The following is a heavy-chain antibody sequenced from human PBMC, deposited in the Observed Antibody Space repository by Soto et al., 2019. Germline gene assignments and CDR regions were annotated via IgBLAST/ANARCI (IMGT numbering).Heavy chain of an antibody. Sequence: QVQLVQSGAEVKKPGSSVKVSCKASGGTFSSYTISWVRQAPGQGLEWMGRIIPILGIANYAQKFQGRVTITADTSTSTAYMELSSLRAEDTAVYYCARSSYDVSGSQFGYNWFDPWGQGTLVTVSS. V-gene: IGHV1-69*02. CDR1: GGTFSSYT. J-gene: IGHJ5*02. CDR2: IIPILGIA. D-gene: IGHD3-10*01. CDR3: ARSSYDVSGSQFGYNWFDP.